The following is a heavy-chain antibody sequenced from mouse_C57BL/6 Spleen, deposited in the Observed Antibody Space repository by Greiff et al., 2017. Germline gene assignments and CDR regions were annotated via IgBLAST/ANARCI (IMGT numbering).Heavy chain of an antibody. J-gene: IGHJ4*01. D-gene: IGHD2-3*01. CDR1: GYAFTNYL. CDR3: ARWLLPDYYAMDY. V-gene: IGHV1-54*01. Sequence: QVQLQQSGAELVRPGTSVKVSCKASGYAFTNYLIEWVKQRPGQGLEWIGVINPGSGGTTYNEKFKGKATLTADKSSSTAYMQLSSLTSEDSAVYFCARWLLPDYYAMDYWGQGTSVTVSS. CDR2: INPGSGGT.